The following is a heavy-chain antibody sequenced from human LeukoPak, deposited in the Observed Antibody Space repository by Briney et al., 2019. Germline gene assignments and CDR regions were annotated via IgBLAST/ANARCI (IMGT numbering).Heavy chain of an antibody. CDR1: GGSINSDY. Sequence: SETLSLTCSVSGGSINSDYWGCVRQPAGRGLEWIGRIYTIGTTHYSPSLKSQLTMSIDTSKNQFSLKLRSVTAADTAVYYCGRQGYTASYYFVDYWSQGILITVSS. J-gene: IGHJ4*02. CDR3: GRQGYTASYYFVDY. D-gene: IGHD3-10*01. CDR2: IYTIGTT. V-gene: IGHV4-4*07.